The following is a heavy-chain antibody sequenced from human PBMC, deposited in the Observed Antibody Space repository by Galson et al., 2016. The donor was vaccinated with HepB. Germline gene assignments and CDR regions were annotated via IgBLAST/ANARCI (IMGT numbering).Heavy chain of an antibody. V-gene: IGHV3-48*02. D-gene: IGHD3-10*01. CDR2: ISSSVSTI. J-gene: IGHJ3*01. Sequence: SLRLSCAGSGFTFSRPGLNWVRQAPGKGLQWVSYISSSVSTIYYADSVMGRFTISRDNAKNSVYLQMHSLRDEDTAVYYCARELVRSSFDLWGQGTMVTVSS. CDR1: GFTFSRPG. CDR3: ARELVRSSFDL.